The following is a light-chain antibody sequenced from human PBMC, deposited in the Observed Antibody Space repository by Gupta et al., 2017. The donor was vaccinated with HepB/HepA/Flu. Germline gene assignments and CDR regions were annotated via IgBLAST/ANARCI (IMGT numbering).Light chain of an antibody. Sequence: DIQMTQSPSSLSASVGDRATITCRASQSIRSYLHWYQQKPGKAPKLLIYAASSWQSGVPSRFCGSGFGKDFSLTISSRQPEDFAAYYCQQSDSNPSVTFGQGTRVEIK. CDR1: QSIRSY. CDR3: QQSDSNPSVT. V-gene: IGKV1-39*01. CDR2: AAS. J-gene: IGKJ5*01.